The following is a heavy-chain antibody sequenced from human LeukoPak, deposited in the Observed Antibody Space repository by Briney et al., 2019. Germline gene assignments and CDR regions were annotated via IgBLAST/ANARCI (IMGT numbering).Heavy chain of an antibody. D-gene: IGHD1-26*01. Sequence: AASVKVSCKASGYIFTTYYISWVRQAPGQGLEWMSIINPSGGSATYARKFQGRVTMTRDTSTSTVYMELSGLRSEDTAVYYCARGYTWESGSFFIDHWGQGTLVTVSS. CDR3: ARGYTWESGSFFIDH. CDR1: GYIFTTYY. J-gene: IGHJ4*02. V-gene: IGHV1-46*01. CDR2: INPSGGSA.